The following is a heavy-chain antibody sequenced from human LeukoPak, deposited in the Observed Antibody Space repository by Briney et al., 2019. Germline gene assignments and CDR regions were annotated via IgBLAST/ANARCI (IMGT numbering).Heavy chain of an antibody. Sequence: GGSLRLSCAASGFTFSSYSMNWVRQAPGKGLEWVSSISSSSSYIYYADSVKGRFTISRDNAKNSLYLQMNSLRAEDTAVYYCARDRGYDSSGYEFDYWGQGTLVTVS. V-gene: IGHV3-21*01. J-gene: IGHJ4*02. CDR1: GFTFSSYS. CDR3: ARDRGYDSSGYEFDY. CDR2: ISSSSSYI. D-gene: IGHD3-22*01.